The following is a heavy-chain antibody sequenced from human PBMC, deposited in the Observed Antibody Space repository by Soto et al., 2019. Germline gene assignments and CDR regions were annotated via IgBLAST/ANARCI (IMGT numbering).Heavy chain of an antibody. V-gene: IGHV4-61*01. Sequence: SETLSLTCSVSGGSVHNKTYYWSWIRQPPGKRLEWIGYVYYSGTTNYNPSLKSRVTISIDMSKNQFSLRLSSVTAADTALYYCARTTAVPNTLRSRYFFDFWGQGTLVTVSS. CDR1: GGSVHNKTYY. J-gene: IGHJ4*02. D-gene: IGHD3-9*01. CDR3: ARTTAVPNTLRSRYFFDF. CDR2: VYYSGTT.